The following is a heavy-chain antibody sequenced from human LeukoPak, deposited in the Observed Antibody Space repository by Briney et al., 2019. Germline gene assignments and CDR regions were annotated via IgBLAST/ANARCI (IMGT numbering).Heavy chain of an antibody. Sequence: PGGSLRLSCAASGITVSSNYMTWVRQAPGKGLEWVSVIYSDGSTYYADSVKGRFTISRDNSKNTLYLQMNSLRVEDTAVYYCAGAVAGSDALDIWGQGTMVTVSS. CDR2: IYSDGST. D-gene: IGHD6-19*01. J-gene: IGHJ3*02. CDR1: GITVSSNY. V-gene: IGHV3-66*01. CDR3: AGAVAGSDALDI.